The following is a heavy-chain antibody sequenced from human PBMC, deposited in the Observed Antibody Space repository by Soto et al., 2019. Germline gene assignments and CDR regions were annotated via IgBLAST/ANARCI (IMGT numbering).Heavy chain of an antibody. CDR2: IIPIFGTA. D-gene: IGHD3-22*01. CDR1: GGTFSSYA. CDR3: ARDWTDYYDSSGYYSDY. Sequence: QVQLVQSGAEVKKPGSSVKVSCKASGGTFSSYAISWVRQAPGQGLEWMGGIIPIFGTANYVQKFQGRVTITADESTSTAYMELSSLRSEDTAVYYCARDWTDYYDSSGYYSDYWGQGTLVTVSS. V-gene: IGHV1-69*01. J-gene: IGHJ4*02.